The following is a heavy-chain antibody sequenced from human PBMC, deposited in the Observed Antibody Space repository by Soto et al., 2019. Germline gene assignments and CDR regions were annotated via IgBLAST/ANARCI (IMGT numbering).Heavy chain of an antibody. V-gene: IGHV4-31*03. CDR1: GASINRGGDY. CDR2: MYYTGST. CDR3: ARAGGAVVAASSRFDP. Sequence: QMLLQESGPGLVKPSQTLSLTCTVSGASINRGGDYWSWIRQPPGKGLEWIGSMYYTGSTFHNPSLKSRMSLSADTSKTRFSLNLTSVTAADTAVYYCARAGGAVVAASSRFDPWGQGTLVTVSS. D-gene: IGHD2-15*01. J-gene: IGHJ5*02.